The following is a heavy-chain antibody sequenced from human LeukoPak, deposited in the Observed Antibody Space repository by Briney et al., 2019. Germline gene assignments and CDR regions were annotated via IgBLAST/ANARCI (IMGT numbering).Heavy chain of an antibody. J-gene: IGHJ4*02. V-gene: IGHV4-59*08. D-gene: IGHD3-10*01. CDR2: IYYSGST. CDR1: GGSISSYY. Sequence: SETLSLTCTVSGGSISSYYWSWIRQPPGKGLEWIGYIYYSGSTNYNPSLKSRVTISVDTSKNQFSLKLSSVTAADTAVYYCARASITSEVDYWGQGTLVTVSS. CDR3: ARASITSEVDY.